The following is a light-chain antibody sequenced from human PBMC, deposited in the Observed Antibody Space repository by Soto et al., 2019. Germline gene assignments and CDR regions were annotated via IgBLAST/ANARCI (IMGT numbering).Light chain of an antibody. CDR1: SSDGGGYNY. CDR2: DVS. J-gene: IGLJ2*01. Sequence: QSALTQPASVSGSPGQSITISCTGTSSDGGGYNYVSWYQQHPGKAPKLMIYDVSNRPSGVSNRFSGSKSGNTASLTISGRQAEDEADYYCRSYTISSTPLNGVFGGGTKLTVL. CDR3: RSYTISSTPLNGV. V-gene: IGLV2-14*01.